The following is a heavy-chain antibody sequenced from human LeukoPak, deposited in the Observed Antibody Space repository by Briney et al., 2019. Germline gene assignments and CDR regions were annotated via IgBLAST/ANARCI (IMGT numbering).Heavy chain of an antibody. V-gene: IGHV3-30*18. Sequence: QPGGSLRLSCAASGFTFSSYGMHRVRQAPGKGLEWVAVISYDGSNKYYADSVKGRFTISRDNSKNTLYRQMNSLRAEDTAVYYCAKSGTRYCSSTSCAEFDYWGQGTLVTVSS. CDR2: ISYDGSNK. CDR3: AKSGTRYCSSTSCAEFDY. J-gene: IGHJ4*02. CDR1: GFTFSSYG. D-gene: IGHD2-2*01.